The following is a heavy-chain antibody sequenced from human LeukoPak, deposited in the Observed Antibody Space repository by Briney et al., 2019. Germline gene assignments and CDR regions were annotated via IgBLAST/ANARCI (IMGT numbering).Heavy chain of an antibody. CDR1: GFIFRYYG. CDR3: ARHNHDWGWDF. Sequence: GGALRRSCAASGFIFRYYGRHRVRQAPGKGLEWLAVIWPDGTIQYYADPVKGRVTISRYNAKNTLDLQVISLRDDDSVFCYCARHNHDWGWDFWGQGAQVTVS. D-gene: IGHD2-8*02. V-gene: IGHV3-33*01. J-gene: IGHJ4*02. CDR2: IWPDGTIQ.